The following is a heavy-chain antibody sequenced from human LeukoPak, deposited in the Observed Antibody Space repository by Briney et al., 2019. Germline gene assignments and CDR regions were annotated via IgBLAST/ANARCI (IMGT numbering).Heavy chain of an antibody. V-gene: IGHV3-15*01. J-gene: IGHJ4*02. CDR2: IKTKGDGGTT. CDR3: TTISGTSTRLLY. CDR1: GFTFSYTW. D-gene: IGHD1-26*01. Sequence: GGSLTLSCAASGFTFSYTWMNWVRQAPGQGLEWVGRIKTKGDGGTTDYAAPVEGRFTISRDDSKNTLYLQMNSLKTEDTAVYYCTTISGTSTRLLYWGQGTLVTASS.